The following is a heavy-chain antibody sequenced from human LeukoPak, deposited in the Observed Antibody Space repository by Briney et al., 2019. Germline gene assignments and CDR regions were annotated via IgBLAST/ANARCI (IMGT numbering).Heavy chain of an antibody. CDR2: INPSGGST. CDR3: VRSGRGTYFYFDY. CDR1: GYTFTTYH. D-gene: IGHD1-26*01. J-gene: IGHJ4*02. V-gene: IGHV1-46*01. Sequence: WASVKASCKASGYTFTTYHMHWVRQAPGQGLEWMGIINPSGGSTSYAQKFQGRVTMTRDTSTSTVYMDLSSLRSEDTAVYYCVRSGRGTYFYFDYWGQGTLVTVYS.